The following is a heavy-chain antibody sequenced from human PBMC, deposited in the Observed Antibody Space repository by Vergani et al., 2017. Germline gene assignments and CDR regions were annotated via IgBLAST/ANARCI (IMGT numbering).Heavy chain of an antibody. CDR3: AKTGGGWEVLRWDRDFDY. V-gene: IGHV1-18*01. D-gene: IGHD1-26*01. CDR2: ISAYNGTT. J-gene: IGHJ4*02. Sequence: QVQLVQSGAEVKKPGASVKVSCKASGYTFTSYGISWVRQAPGQGLEWMGWISAYNGTTNYAQKLQGRVTMTTDTSTSTDYMELRSLRSDDTAVYYCAKTGGGWEVLRWDRDFDYWGQGTLVTVSS. CDR1: GYTFTSYG.